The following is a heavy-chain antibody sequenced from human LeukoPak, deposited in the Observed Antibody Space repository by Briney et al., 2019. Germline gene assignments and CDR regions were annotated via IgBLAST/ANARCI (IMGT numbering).Heavy chain of an antibody. CDR1: GGSVSSGSYQ. V-gene: IGHV4-61*09. CDR3: TRHKRWLQFPDAFDV. D-gene: IGHD5-24*01. J-gene: IGHJ3*01. Sequence: PSQTLSLTCTVSGGSVSSGSYQWSWIRQPAGKGLEWIGYTYYSGSTSYNPSLESRVAISVDMSKSQFSLELSSVTAADTAIYYCTRHKRWLQFPDAFDVWGQGTMVTVSS. CDR2: TYYSGST.